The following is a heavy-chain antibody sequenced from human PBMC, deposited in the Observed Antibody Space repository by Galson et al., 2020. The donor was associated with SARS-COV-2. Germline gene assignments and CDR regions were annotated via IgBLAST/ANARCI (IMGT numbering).Heavy chain of an antibody. CDR1: GGSIRSYY. CDR3: ARGNDYDSSYYYYYMDV. J-gene: IGHJ6*03. Sequence: SETLSLTCTVSGGSIRSYYWSWIRQPPGKGLEWIGYIFNSGSTDYNPSLKSRVTISVDTSKNQFSLKLRSVTAADTAVYYCARGNDYDSSYYYYYMDVWGKGTTVTVSS. D-gene: IGHD3-22*01. V-gene: IGHV4-59*01. CDR2: IFNSGST.